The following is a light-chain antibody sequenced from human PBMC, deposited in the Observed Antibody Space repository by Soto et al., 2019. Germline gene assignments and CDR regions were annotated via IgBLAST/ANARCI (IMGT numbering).Light chain of an antibody. J-gene: IGLJ1*01. V-gene: IGLV3-21*02. Sequence: SYELTQPPSVSVAPGQTARITCGGNNIGTKTVHWYQQKPGQAPVLVVYDDSDRPSGIPERFSGSNAGNTATLTISRVEAGDEADYYWQVWDISSDHYVFGTGTKLTVL. CDR1: NIGTKT. CDR3: QVWDISSDHYV. CDR2: DDS.